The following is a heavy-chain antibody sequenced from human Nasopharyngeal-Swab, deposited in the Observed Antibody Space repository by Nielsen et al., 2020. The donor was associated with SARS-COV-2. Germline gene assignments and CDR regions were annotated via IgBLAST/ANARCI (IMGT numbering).Heavy chain of an antibody. CDR2: IRMTDSDV. V-gene: IGHV3-48*03. Sequence: GGSLRLSCAASAFTFSTYHMNWVRQAPGKGLEWISNIRMTDSDVFYADSVKGRFTISRDNAKNSLYLQMNSLRAEDTAVYYCVRDSSWAFDSWGQGTLVTVSS. J-gene: IGHJ4*02. D-gene: IGHD7-27*01. CDR1: AFTFSTYH. CDR3: VRDSSWAFDS.